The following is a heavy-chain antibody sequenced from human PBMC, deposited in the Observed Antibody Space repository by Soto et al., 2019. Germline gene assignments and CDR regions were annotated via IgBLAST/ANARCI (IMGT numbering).Heavy chain of an antibody. J-gene: IGHJ6*03. Sequence: QVQLQESGPGLVKPWETLSLTCTVSGGSISTSYWSWVRQPSGTGLEWIGYIYNNGRTHYNPSLRGRATIAVDTSKNQFSLRLSSVTAADSAVYYCARGPFTLSLVRTSYMDVWGNRTTVTVSS. D-gene: IGHD3-10*01. CDR2: IYNNGRT. CDR1: GGSISTSY. V-gene: IGHV4-59*01. CDR3: ARGPFTLSLVRTSYMDV.